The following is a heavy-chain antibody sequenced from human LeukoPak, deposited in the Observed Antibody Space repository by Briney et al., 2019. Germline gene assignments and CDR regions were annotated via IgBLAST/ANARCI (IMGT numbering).Heavy chain of an antibody. Sequence: SETLSLTCAVYGESFSGYYWSWIRQPPGKGVTWIGEINQRGTTNYNPYLKSRVTISLDTSKGQFSLMLSSVTAADAAVYYCARGKYGSGGYYLDYWGQGTLVTVSS. V-gene: IGHV4-34*01. CDR1: GESFSGYY. CDR3: ARGKYGSGGYYLDY. J-gene: IGHJ4*02. CDR2: INQRGTT. D-gene: IGHD2-15*01.